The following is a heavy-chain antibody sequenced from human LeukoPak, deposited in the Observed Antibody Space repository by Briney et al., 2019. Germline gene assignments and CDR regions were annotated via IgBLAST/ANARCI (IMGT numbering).Heavy chain of an antibody. V-gene: IGHV3-21*01. CDR1: GFTFSSYS. J-gene: IGHJ6*02. CDR2: ISSSSSYI. D-gene: IGHD2-2*01. Sequence: GGSLRLSCAASGFTFSSYSMNWVRQAPGKGLEWVSSISSSSSYIYYADSVKGRFTISRDNAKNSLYLQMNSLRAEDTAVYYCARASSTFYYYGMDVWGQGTTVTVSS. CDR3: ARASSTFYYYGMDV.